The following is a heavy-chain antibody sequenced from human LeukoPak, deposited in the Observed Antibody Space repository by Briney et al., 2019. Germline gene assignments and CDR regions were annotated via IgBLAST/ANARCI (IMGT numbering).Heavy chain of an antibody. D-gene: IGHD2-2*01. CDR1: GFTFSSYA. V-gene: IGHV3-23*01. Sequence: GGSLRLSCAASGFTFSSYAMSWVRRAPGEGLEWVSAISGSGGSTYYADSVKGRFTISRDNSKNTLYLQMNSLRAEDTAVYYCAKDLVVPAATDYWGQGTLVTVSS. CDR3: AKDLVVPAATDY. CDR2: ISGSGGST. J-gene: IGHJ4*02.